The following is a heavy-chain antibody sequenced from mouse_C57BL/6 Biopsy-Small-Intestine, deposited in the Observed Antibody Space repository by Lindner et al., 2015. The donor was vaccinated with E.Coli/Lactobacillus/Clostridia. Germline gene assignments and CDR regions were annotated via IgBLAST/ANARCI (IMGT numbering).Heavy chain of an antibody. Sequence: VQLQESGAELVRPGASVKLSCTASGFNIKDDYMHWVKQRPEQGLEWIGWIDPENGDTEYASKFQGKATIIADTSSNTAYLQLSSLTSEDTAVYYCTTGGSYGAYWGQGTLVTVSA. D-gene: IGHD1-1*01. J-gene: IGHJ3*01. CDR3: TTGGSYGAY. CDR1: GFNIKDDY. V-gene: IGHV14-4*01. CDR2: IDPENGDT.